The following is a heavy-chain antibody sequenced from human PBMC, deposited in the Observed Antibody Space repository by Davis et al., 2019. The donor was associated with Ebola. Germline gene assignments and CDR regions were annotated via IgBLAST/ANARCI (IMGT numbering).Heavy chain of an antibody. V-gene: IGHV1-69*06. D-gene: IGHD2-15*01. CDR1: GGTFRSFA. Sequence: SVKVSCKASGGTFRSFAINWVRQAPGQGLEWMGGIFPIFGTTKYAQKVQGRVTLTADKFTSTAYMELSSLRSDDTAVYYCAISVVIATTDELYFDYWGQGTLVTVSS. CDR3: AISVVIATTDELYFDY. J-gene: IGHJ4*02. CDR2: IFPIFGTT.